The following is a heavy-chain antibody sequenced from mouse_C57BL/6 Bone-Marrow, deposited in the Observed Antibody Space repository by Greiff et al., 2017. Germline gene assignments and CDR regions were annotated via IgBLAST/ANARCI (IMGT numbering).Heavy chain of an antibody. CDR3: ATYYSNAWLAY. CDR1: GFSLTSYA. CDR2: IWTGGGT. J-gene: IGHJ3*01. Sequence: VQRVESGPGLVAPSQSLSITCTVSGFSLTSYAISWVRQPPGKGLEWLGVIWTGGGTNYDSALKYRLSISKDNSTSKVFLKMNSLLTDDTARYYCATYYSNAWLAYWGQGTLVTVSA. D-gene: IGHD2-5*01. V-gene: IGHV2-9-1*01.